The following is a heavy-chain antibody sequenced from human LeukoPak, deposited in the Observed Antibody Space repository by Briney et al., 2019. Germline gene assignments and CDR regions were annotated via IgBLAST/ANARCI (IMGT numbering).Heavy chain of an antibody. D-gene: IGHD6-13*01. CDR1: GYSISSGYY. Sequence: SEALSLTCTVSGYSISSGYYWGWIRQPPGKGLEWIGSIYHSGSTYYNPSLKSRVTISVDTSKNQFSLKLSSVTAADTAVYYCARKLPKSGGSTWYYFDYWGQGTLVTVSS. CDR2: IYHSGST. CDR3: ARKLPKSGGSTWYYFDY. V-gene: IGHV4-38-2*02. J-gene: IGHJ4*02.